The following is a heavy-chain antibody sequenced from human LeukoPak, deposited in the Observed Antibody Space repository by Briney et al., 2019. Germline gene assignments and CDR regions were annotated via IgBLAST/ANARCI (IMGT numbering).Heavy chain of an antibody. Sequence: KPSETLSLTCTVSGGSISSYYWSWIRQPPGKGLEWIGYIYYSGSTNYNPSLKSRVTISVDTSKNQFSLKLSSVTAADTAVYYCARRPSGRGRAFDIWGQGTMVTVSS. V-gene: IGHV4-59*01. CDR3: ARRPSGRGRAFDI. J-gene: IGHJ3*02. D-gene: IGHD3-10*01. CDR1: GGSISSYY. CDR2: IYYSGST.